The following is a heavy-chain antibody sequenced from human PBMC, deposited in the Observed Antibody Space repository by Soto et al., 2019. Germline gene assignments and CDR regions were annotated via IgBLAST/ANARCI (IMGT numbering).Heavy chain of an antibody. CDR1: GGTFSSYA. D-gene: IGHD2-15*01. CDR2: IIPIFGTA. CDR3: ARGDIVVVVAARIGYYYYYGMDV. V-gene: IGHV1-69*01. J-gene: IGHJ6*02. Sequence: QVQLVQSGAEVKKPGSSVKVSCKASGGTFSSYAISWVRQAPGQGLEWMGGIIPIFGTANYAQKFQGRVPITADESTSTAYMELSSVRSEDTAVYYCARGDIVVVVAARIGYYYYYGMDVWGQGTTVTVSS.